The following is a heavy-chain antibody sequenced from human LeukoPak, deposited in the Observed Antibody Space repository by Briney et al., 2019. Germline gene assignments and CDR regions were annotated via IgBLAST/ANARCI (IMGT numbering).Heavy chain of an antibody. J-gene: IGHJ6*03. V-gene: IGHV3-7*01. CDR3: ARDQGYDFWSGYYYLMDV. Sequence: PGGSLRLSCAASGFTFSSYWMSWVRQAPGKGLEGVANIKQEGSEEYYVDSEKERFTISRDSTMHSLYLQMNSLRAEDTAVYYCARDQGYDFWSGYYYLMDVWGKGTTVTVSS. CDR2: IKQEGSEE. D-gene: IGHD3-3*01. CDR1: GFTFSSYW.